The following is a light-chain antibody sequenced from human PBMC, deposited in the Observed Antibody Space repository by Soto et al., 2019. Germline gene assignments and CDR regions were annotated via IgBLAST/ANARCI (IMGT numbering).Light chain of an antibody. CDR2: DTS. Sequence: EMVMTQSPATLSVSPGERATLSCRASQSVSSKLAWYQQKPGQAPRLLIYDTSTRATGIPARFSGSGSGTEFTLTISSLQSEDFAVYYCHQYSNWPPITFGQGTRLEI. V-gene: IGKV3-15*01. CDR3: HQYSNWPPIT. J-gene: IGKJ5*01. CDR1: QSVSSK.